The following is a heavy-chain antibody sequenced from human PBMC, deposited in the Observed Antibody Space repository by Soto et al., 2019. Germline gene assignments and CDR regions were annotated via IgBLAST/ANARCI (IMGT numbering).Heavy chain of an antibody. Sequence: SQTLSLTCSVSRGAIRSPNCCPWVRQTPGKGLEWLGELYHTRNTNYNPSLRSRATISVDMSKRQFSLNVTSVPAAETAIYYCERYLTYWGQGTRVTVSS. CDR3: ERYLTY. V-gene: IGHV4-4*02. CDR2: LYHTRNT. J-gene: IGHJ4*02. CDR1: RGAIRSPNC.